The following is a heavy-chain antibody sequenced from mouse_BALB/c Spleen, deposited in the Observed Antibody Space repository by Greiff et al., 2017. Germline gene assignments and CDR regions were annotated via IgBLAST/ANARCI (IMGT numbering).Heavy chain of an antibody. CDR2: INPYNGDT. V-gene: IGHV1-37*01. Sequence: EVQLQQSGPELVKPGASVKISCKASGYSFTGYLMNWVKQSHGKSLEWIGRINPYNGDTFYNQKFKGKATLTVDKSSSTAHMELLSLTSEDSAVYYCGREYDLYYFDYWGQGTTLTVSS. CDR1: GYSFTGYL. D-gene: IGHD2-4*01. J-gene: IGHJ2*01. CDR3: GREYDLYYFDY.